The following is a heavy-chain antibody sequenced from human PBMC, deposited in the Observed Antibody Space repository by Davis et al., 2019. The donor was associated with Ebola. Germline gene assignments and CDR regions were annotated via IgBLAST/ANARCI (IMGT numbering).Heavy chain of an antibody. D-gene: IGHD2-15*01. Sequence: AASVKVSCKASGYTFTSYGISWVRQAPGQGLEWMGWINPNSGGTNYAQKFQGWVTMTRDTSISTAYMELSRLRSDDTAVYYCARYLVVAATPDYWGQGTLVTVSS. CDR3: ARYLVVAATPDY. CDR1: GYTFTSYG. CDR2: INPNSGGT. J-gene: IGHJ4*02. V-gene: IGHV1-2*04.